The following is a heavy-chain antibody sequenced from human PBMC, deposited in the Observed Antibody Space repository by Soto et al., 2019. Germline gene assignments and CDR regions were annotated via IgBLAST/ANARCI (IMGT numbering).Heavy chain of an antibody. CDR2: IYSGGST. J-gene: IGHJ3*02. V-gene: IGHV3-66*01. CDR1: GFTVSSNY. Sequence: EVQLVESGGGLVQPGGSLRLSCAASGFTVSSNYMSWVRQAPGKGLEWVSVIYSGGSTYYADSVKGRFTISRDNAKNTMYLQMNSLRAEDTAVYYCARGVYCTNGVCHNAFDIWGQGTMVTVSS. CDR3: ARGVYCTNGVCHNAFDI. D-gene: IGHD2-8*01.